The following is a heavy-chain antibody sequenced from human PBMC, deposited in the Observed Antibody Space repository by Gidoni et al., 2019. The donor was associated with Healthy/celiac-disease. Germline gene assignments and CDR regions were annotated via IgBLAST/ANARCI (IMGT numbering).Heavy chain of an antibody. V-gene: IGHV3-43D*04. Sequence: EVQLVESGGVVVQPGGSLRLSCAASGFTFDDYAMHWVRQAPGKGLGWGSLISWDGGSTYYADSVKGRFTISRDNSKNSLYLQMNSLRAEDTALYYCAKDENWNTMTHWGQGTLVTVSS. CDR1: GFTFDDYA. D-gene: IGHD3-22*01. CDR3: AKDENWNTMTH. CDR2: ISWDGGST. J-gene: IGHJ4*02.